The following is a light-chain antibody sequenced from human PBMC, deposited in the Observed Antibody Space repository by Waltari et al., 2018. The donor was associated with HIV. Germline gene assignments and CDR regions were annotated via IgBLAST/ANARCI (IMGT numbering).Light chain of an antibody. CDR1: DSHPCAHNF. CDR3: SAYLASSSWV. CDR2: DVD. Sequence: QSALTPPRSVSGFPGQALSMSCTGADSHPCAHNFVSWYQQHAGRAPRVVIFDVDKRPSDVSGRLSASKSGDTASLTISGLQPDDEAIYYCSAYLASSSWVFGSGT. V-gene: IGLV2-11*01. J-gene: IGLJ3*02.